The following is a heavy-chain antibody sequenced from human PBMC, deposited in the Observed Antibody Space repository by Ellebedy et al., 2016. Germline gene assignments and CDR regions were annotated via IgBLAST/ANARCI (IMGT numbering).Heavy chain of an antibody. V-gene: IGHV3-23*01. Sequence: GESLKISCAASGFTFSSFSMSWVRQAPGKGLEWVSYISRGGGITYYADSVKGRFTISRDNSKNTLYLQMNSLRAEDTAIYYCAMDSSGFREGAFDIWGQGTMVTVSS. D-gene: IGHD3-22*01. CDR1: GFTFSSFS. J-gene: IGHJ3*02. CDR2: ISRGGGIT. CDR3: AMDSSGFREGAFDI.